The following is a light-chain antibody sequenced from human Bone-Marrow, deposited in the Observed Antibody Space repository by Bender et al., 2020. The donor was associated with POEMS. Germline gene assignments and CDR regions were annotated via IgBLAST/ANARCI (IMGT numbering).Light chain of an antibody. J-gene: IGLJ2*01. CDR3: SSYTSNIVV. CDR2: DVT. Sequence: QSALTQPASVSGSPGQSITISCTGTSSDVGAYNYVSWYQQHPGKAPKLMIYDVTNRPSGVSNRFSGSKSGNTASPSSSRLPDDDEADYYRSSYTSNIVVLGGGTKLT. CDR1: SSDVGAYNY. V-gene: IGLV2-14*01.